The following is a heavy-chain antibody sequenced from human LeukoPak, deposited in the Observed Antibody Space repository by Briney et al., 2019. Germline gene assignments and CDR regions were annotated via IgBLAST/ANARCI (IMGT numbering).Heavy chain of an antibody. D-gene: IGHD3-22*01. CDR3: ARTIPDSSGYYYSDY. Sequence: SETLSLTCTVSGGSISSYYWSWIRQPPGKELNWFGYIYYSGRTYYNPSLKSRVTISVDTSKNQFSLSLSSVTAADTAVYYCARTIPDSSGYYYSDYWGQGALVTVSS. CDR1: GGSISSYY. CDR2: IYYSGRT. V-gene: IGHV4-59*08. J-gene: IGHJ4*02.